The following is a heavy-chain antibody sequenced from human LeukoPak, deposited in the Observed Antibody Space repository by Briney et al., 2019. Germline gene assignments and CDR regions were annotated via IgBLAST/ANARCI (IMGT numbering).Heavy chain of an antibody. Sequence: SETLSLTCTVSGGSISSSSYYWGWIRQPPGKGLEWIGSIYYSGSTYYNPSLKSRVTISVDTSKNQFSLKLSSVTAADTAVYYCASRAVTTKLYYFDYWGQGTLVTVSS. CDR2: IYYSGST. D-gene: IGHD4-17*01. V-gene: IGHV4-39*07. CDR1: GGSISSSSYY. CDR3: ASRAVTTKLYYFDY. J-gene: IGHJ4*02.